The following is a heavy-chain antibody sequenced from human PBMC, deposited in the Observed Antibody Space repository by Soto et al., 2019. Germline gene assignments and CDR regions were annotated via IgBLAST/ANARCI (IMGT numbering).Heavy chain of an antibody. Sequence: SLLLSGAASGFTFSTYGMHWVRQAAGKWLEWVAVISDDGRKTYYVDSVKGRFTISRDNPKNTLFLQMNRLRPEDTAVYYCVKDQRYCSGGSCYTFDYWGQGTPVTVSS. CDR3: VKDQRYCSGGSCYTFDY. V-gene: IGHV3-30*18. J-gene: IGHJ4*02. CDR1: GFTFSTYG. D-gene: IGHD2-15*01. CDR2: ISDDGRKT.